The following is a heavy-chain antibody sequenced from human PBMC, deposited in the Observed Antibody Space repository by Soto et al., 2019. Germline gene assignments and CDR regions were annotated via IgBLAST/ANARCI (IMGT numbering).Heavy chain of an antibody. D-gene: IGHD6-13*01. CDR1: GGTFSSYA. V-gene: IGHV1-69*13. CDR3: ASPQYPGQQQPPYY. Sequence: GASVKVSCKASGGTFSSYAISWVRQAPGQGLEWMGGIIPIFGTANYAQKFQGRVTITADESTSTAYMELSSLRSEDTAVYYCASPQYPGQQQPPYYWGRGTLVTVSS. J-gene: IGHJ4*02. CDR2: IIPIFGTA.